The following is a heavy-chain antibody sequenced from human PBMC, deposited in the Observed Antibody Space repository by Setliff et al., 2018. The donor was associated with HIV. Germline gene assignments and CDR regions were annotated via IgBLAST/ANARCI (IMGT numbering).Heavy chain of an antibody. Sequence: ASVKASCKASGYTFTDYYMHWVRQAPGQGLEWMGRINPNSGGTNYAQKFQGRVTMTRDTSISTAYLELSRLRSDDTAVYYCARRAVAGVGDAFDIWGQGTMVTVSS. V-gene: IGHV1-2*06. J-gene: IGHJ3*02. CDR2: INPNSGGT. CDR3: ARRAVAGVGDAFDI. CDR1: GYTFTDYY. D-gene: IGHD6-19*01.